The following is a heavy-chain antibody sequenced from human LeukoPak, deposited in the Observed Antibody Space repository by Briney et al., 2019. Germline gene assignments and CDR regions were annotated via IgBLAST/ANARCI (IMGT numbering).Heavy chain of an antibody. CDR2: IRSKAYGGTT. CDR1: GFTFGDYA. V-gene: IGHV3-49*04. J-gene: IGHJ4*02. Sequence: GGSLRLSCTASGFTFGDYAMSWVRQAPGKGLEGVGFIRSKAYGGTTEYAASVKGRFTISGDDSKSIAYLQMNSLKTEDTAVYYCTRAAYCSGGGCYPADYWGQGTLVTVSS. D-gene: IGHD2-15*01. CDR3: TRAAYCSGGGCYPADY.